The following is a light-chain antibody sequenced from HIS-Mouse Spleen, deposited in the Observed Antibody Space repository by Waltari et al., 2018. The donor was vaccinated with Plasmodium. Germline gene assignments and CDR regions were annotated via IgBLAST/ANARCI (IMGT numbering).Light chain of an antibody. CDR2: EVS. J-gene: IGLJ3*02. Sequence: QSALTQPASVSGSPGQSITISCTVTSSDLGGYNYVSWYQQHPGKAPKLMIYEVSNRPSGVSNRFSGSKSGNTASLTISGLQAEDEADYYCSSYTSSSTWVFGGGTKLTVL. CDR1: SSDLGGYNY. CDR3: SSYTSSSTWV. V-gene: IGLV2-14*01.